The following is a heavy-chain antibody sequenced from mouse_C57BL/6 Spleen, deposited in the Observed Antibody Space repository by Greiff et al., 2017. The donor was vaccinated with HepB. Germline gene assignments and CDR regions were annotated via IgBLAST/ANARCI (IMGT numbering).Heavy chain of an antibody. CDR3: ARSWDYDGYFDY. D-gene: IGHD2-4*01. CDR1: GYSFTGYY. Sequence: VQLLQSGPELVKPGASVKISCKASGYSFTGYYMNWVKQSPEKSLEWIGEINPSTGGTTYNQKFKAKATLTVDKSSSTAYMQLKSLTSEDSAVYYCARSWDYDGYFDYWGQGTTLTVSS. V-gene: IGHV1-42*01. CDR2: INPSTGGT. J-gene: IGHJ2*01.